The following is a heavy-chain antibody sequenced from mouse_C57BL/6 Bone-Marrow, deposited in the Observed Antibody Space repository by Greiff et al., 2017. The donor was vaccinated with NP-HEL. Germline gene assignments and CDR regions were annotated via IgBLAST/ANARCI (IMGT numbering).Heavy chain of an antibody. CDR2: ISAGGSYT. Sequence: EVQRVESRGGLVKPGWSLKLSCAASGFTFSSYAMSWVRQTPEKRLEWVATISAGGSYTYYPDNVKGRFTFSRDNAKNNLYLQMSHLKSEDTDMYYCARGVYEGAKGDWGQGASVTVSS. J-gene: IGHJ4*01. D-gene: IGHD2-14*01. CDR3: ARGVYEGAKGD. V-gene: IGHV5-4*01. CDR1: GFTFSSYA.